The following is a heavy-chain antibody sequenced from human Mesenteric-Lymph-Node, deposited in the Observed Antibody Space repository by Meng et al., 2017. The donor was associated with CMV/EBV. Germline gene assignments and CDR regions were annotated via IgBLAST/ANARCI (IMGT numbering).Heavy chain of an antibody. V-gene: IGHV3-23*01. D-gene: IGHD3-10*01. Sequence: CAASGFAFSRYAMTWVRQAPGKGLEWVSVISGSGDSTYYADSVKGRFSISRDNFKNTLSLQMNRLRAEDRALYFCAKVRGSSYDFDYWGQGTLVTVSS. CDR3: AKVRGSSYDFDY. CDR2: ISGSGDST. J-gene: IGHJ4*02. CDR1: GFAFSRYA.